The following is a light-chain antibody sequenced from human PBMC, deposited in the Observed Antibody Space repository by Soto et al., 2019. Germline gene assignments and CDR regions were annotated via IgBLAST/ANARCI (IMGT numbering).Light chain of an antibody. J-gene: IGKJ5*01. CDR3: QKYDNLLIT. V-gene: IGKV1-33*01. CDR1: QDISNY. Sequence: DIQITHSPSSRSAPVVDGVTITCRASQDISNYLNWYQQKPGKAPKLLIYDASNLETGVPSRFSGSGSGTDFTFTISSLQPEDIATYYCQKYDNLLITFGQGTQLEIK. CDR2: DAS.